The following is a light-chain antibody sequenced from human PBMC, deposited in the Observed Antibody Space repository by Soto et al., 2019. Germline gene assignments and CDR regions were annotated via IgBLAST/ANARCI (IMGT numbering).Light chain of an antibody. J-gene: IGLJ1*01. V-gene: IGLV2-8*01. CDR3: SSYAGSNNYV. Sequence: QSALTQPPSASGSPGQSVTISCTGTSSDVGGYHFVSWYQQHPGKAPKIIIYEVSKRPSGVPDRFSGSKSGNTASLTVSGLQAEDEADYYCSSYAGSNNYVFGTGTKVTVL. CDR1: SSDVGGYHF. CDR2: EVS.